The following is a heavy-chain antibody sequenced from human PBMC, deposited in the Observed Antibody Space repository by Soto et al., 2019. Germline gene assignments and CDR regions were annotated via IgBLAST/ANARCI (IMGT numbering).Heavy chain of an antibody. CDR2: ISAYNGNT. D-gene: IGHD5-12*01. CDR3: ARPGGNRGYYRDLDY. CDR1: GYTFTSYG. J-gene: IGHJ4*02. V-gene: IGHV1-18*01. Sequence: QVQLVQSGAEVKKPGASVKVSCKASGYTFTSYGISWVRQAPGQGLEWMGWISAYNGNTNYAQMFQGRVSMTTDTTTTTAYLDLRSLRSDDTAVDYCARPGGNRGYYRDLDYWGQGTLVTVS.